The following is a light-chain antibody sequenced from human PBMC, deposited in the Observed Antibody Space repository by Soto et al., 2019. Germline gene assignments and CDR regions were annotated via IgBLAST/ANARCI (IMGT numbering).Light chain of an antibody. V-gene: IGKV1-39*01. CDR3: HQTDSIPET. CDR1: QSISLF. Sequence: DIQMTQSPSSLSASVGDTVTITCRASQSISLFLNWYQQKPGKAPKLLIYAASSLQSGFPSRFTGNGSGTDFTLTISSLQPEDFATYYCHQTDSIPETFGQGTKVEIK. CDR2: AAS. J-gene: IGKJ1*01.